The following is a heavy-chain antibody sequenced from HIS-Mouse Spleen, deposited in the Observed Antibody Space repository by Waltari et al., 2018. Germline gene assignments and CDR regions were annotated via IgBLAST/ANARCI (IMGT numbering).Heavy chain of an antibody. J-gene: IGHJ2*01. Sequence: QLQLQESGPGLVKPSETLSLTCPVSGGSISSSRYYWGWIRQPPGKGLEWIGSSYYSGSTYYNPSLKSRVTISVDTSKNQFSLKLSSVTAADTAVYYCAREIPYSSSWYDWYFDLWGRGTLVTVSS. CDR1: GGSISSSRYY. V-gene: IGHV4-39*07. CDR3: AREIPYSSSWYDWYFDL. CDR2: SYYSGST. D-gene: IGHD6-13*01.